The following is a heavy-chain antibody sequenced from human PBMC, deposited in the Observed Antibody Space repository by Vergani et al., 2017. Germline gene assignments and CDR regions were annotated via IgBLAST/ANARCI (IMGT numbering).Heavy chain of an antibody. CDR3: ARADWGYCSSTSCSNAFDI. J-gene: IGHJ3*02. V-gene: IGHV1-69*01. CDR2: IIPIFGTA. D-gene: IGHD2-2*01. CDR1: GGTFSSYA. Sequence: QVQLVQSGAEVKKPGSSVKVSCKASGGTFSSYAISWVRQAPGQGLEWMGGIIPIFGTANYAQKFQGRVTITADEATSTAYMELSSLRSEDTAVYYCARADWGYCSSTSCSNAFDIWGQGTMVTVSS.